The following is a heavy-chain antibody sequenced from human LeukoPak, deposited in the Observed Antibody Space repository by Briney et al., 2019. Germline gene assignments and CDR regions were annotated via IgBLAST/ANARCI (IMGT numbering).Heavy chain of an antibody. J-gene: IGHJ6*03. V-gene: IGHV7-4-1*02. CDR1: GYTFTSYA. CDR3: ARGGYCSGGSCYRPEYYMDV. Sequence: ASVTVSCKASGYTFTSYAMNWVRQAPGQGLEWMGWINTNTGNPTYAQGFTGRFVFSLDTSVSTAYPQISSLKAEDTAVYYCARGGYCSGGSCYRPEYYMDVWGKGTTVTVSS. D-gene: IGHD2-15*01. CDR2: INTNTGNP.